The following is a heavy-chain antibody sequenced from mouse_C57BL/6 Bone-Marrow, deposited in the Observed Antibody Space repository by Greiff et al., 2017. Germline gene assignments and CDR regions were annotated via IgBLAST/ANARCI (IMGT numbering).Heavy chain of an antibody. CDR2: IGPATGNT. CDR1: GFNIKNTY. J-gene: IGHJ3*01. Sequence: EVQLLQSVAGLVRPGASVKFSCTASGFNIKNTYMHWVKQTPEKGLEWVGRIGPATGNTTYAPKFQGKATITAYTSSNTAYLQLSSLTSEDTAIYYCARGGWAYWGQGTLVTVSA. CDR3: ARGGWAY. V-gene: IGHV14-3*01.